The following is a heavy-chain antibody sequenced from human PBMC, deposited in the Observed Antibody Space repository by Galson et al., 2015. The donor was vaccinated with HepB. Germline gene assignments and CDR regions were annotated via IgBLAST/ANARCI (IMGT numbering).Heavy chain of an antibody. CDR3: ARTRFYDNSGYYGPYYFQH. CDR2: IDWDDDK. D-gene: IGHD3-22*01. CDR1: VFSLSTSGMC. Sequence: PALVKPTQTLTLTCTFSVFSLSTSGMCVSWIRQPPGKALEWLARIDWDDDKYYSTSLKTRLTISKDTSKNQVVLTMANMDPVDTATYYCARTRFYDNSGYYGPYYFQHWGQGTLVTVSS. V-gene: IGHV2-70*11. J-gene: IGHJ1*01.